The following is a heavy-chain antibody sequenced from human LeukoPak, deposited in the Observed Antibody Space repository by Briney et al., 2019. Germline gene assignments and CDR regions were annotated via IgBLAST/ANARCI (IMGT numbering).Heavy chain of an antibody. V-gene: IGHV5-51*01. Sequence: GESLKISCQLSGYSFTSYYIAWVRQMPGKGLEYMGIIFPSDSNIMYSPSFEGQVAISADKSVNTAYLQWSSLKASDSAMYYCAGGRSISPDHWGQGTLVTVSS. CDR3: AGGRSISPDH. D-gene: IGHD3-10*01. CDR2: IFPSDSNI. J-gene: IGHJ4*02. CDR1: GYSFTSYY.